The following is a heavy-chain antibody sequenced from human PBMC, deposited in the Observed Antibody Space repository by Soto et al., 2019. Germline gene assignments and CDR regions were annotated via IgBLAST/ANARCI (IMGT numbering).Heavy chain of an antibody. CDR1: GFTFSSYA. Sequence: QVQLVESGGGVVQPGRSLRLSCAASGFTFSSYAMHWVRQAPGKGLEWVAVISYDGSNKYYADSVKGRFTISRDNSKNTLYLQMNSLRAEDTAVYYCARGGIAVTDYWGRGTLVTVSS. CDR3: ARGGIAVTDY. CDR2: ISYDGSNK. D-gene: IGHD6-19*01. J-gene: IGHJ4*02. V-gene: IGHV3-30-3*01.